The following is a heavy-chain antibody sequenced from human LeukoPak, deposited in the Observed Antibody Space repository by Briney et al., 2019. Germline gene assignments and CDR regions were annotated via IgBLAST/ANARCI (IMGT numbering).Heavy chain of an antibody. CDR3: ARSGYSGYDYGFFDY. D-gene: IGHD5-12*01. J-gene: IGHJ4*02. Sequence: GASVKVSCKVSGYTLTELSMHWVRQAPGKGLEWMGGFDPEDGETIYAQKFQGRVTMTTDTSTSTAYMELRSLRSDDTAVYYCARSGYSGYDYGFFDYWGQGTLVTVSS. V-gene: IGHV1-24*01. CDR2: FDPEDGET. CDR1: GYTLTELS.